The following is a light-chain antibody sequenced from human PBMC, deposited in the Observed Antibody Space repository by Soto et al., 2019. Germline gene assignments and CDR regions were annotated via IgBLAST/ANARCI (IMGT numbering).Light chain of an antibody. CDR2: KGT. J-gene: IGLJ1*01. CDR1: DSDVGAYDS. V-gene: IGLV2-14*02. CDR3: SSYTTSSALQV. Sequence: QSVLAQPASVSGSPGQSITISCTGTDSDVGAYDSVSWYRQHPHKAPQPIIYKGTQRPSGVSNRISGATSGSAASLTISGLQADDEADYYCSSYTTSSALQVFGTGTKVTVL.